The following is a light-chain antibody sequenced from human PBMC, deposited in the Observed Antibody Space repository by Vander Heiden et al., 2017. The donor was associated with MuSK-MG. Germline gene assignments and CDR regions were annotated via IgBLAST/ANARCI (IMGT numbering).Light chain of an antibody. CDR1: SSDVGSYNL. CDR2: EVS. V-gene: IGLV2-23*02. CDR3: CSDAGGSTYV. Sequence: QSALTQPASVSGSPGQSITISCPGTSSDVGSYNLVSWYQQHPGKAPKLMIYEVSKRPAGVSNRFSGSKSGNTASLTISGRKAEDEADYYCCSDAGGSTYVFGTGTKVTVL. J-gene: IGLJ1*01.